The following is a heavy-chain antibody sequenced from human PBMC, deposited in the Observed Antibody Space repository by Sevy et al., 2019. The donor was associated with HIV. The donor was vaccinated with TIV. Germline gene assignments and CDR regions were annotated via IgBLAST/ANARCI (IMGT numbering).Heavy chain of an antibody. Sequence: GGSLRLSCAASGFTFSSSSMHWVRQAPGKGLEWVAVTSYDGSHKYYADSVKGRFTISRDNSEHTMYLQMNSLRVEDTAFYFCVRDGGLHLRLYYFDYWGQGTLVTVSS. CDR3: VRDGGLHLRLYYFDY. V-gene: IGHV3-30-3*01. D-gene: IGHD3-16*01. CDR2: TSYDGSHK. J-gene: IGHJ4*02. CDR1: GFTFSSSS.